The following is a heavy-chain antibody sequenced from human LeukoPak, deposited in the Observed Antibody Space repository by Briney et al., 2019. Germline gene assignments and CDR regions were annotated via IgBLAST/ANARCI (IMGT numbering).Heavy chain of an antibody. CDR3: ARDEAYYGSGHLFDP. D-gene: IGHD3-10*01. CDR2: IYTSGST. J-gene: IGHJ5*02. Sequence: SETLSLTCTVSGGSISSYYWSWIRQPAGKGLEWIGRIYTSGSTNYNPSLKSRVTMSVDTSKNQLSLKLNSVTAADTAVYYCARDEAYYGSGHLFDPWGQGTLVTVSS. CDR1: GGSISSYY. V-gene: IGHV4-4*07.